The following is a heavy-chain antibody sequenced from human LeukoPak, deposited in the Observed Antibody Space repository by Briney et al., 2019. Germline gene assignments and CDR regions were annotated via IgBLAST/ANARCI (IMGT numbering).Heavy chain of an antibody. J-gene: IGHJ5*02. D-gene: IGHD3-16*01. CDR3: ARHIRLGGWFGP. V-gene: IGHV4-59*08. CDR1: GGFISGHY. CDR2: IYYNGDT. Sequence: SETLSLTCTVSGGFISGHYWSWIRQPPGKGLEWIGYIYYNGDTNYNPSVKSRVTISLDKSKNYLSLKLTSVTAADTAIHYCARHIRLGGWFGPWGQGTLVTVSS.